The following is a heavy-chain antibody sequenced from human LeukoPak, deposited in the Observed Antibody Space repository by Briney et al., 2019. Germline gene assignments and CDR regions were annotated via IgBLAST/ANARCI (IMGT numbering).Heavy chain of an antibody. J-gene: IGHJ3*02. V-gene: IGHV1-58*02. D-gene: IGHD2-15*01. CDR2: IVVGSGNT. Sequence: SVKVSCKASGFTFTSSAMQWVRQARGQRLEWIGWIVVGSGNTNYAQKFQERVTITRDMSTSTAYMELSSLRSEDTAVYYCAALFPLGYCRGGSCLADAFDIWGQGTMVTVSS. CDR1: GFTFTSSA. CDR3: AALFPLGYCRGGSCLADAFDI.